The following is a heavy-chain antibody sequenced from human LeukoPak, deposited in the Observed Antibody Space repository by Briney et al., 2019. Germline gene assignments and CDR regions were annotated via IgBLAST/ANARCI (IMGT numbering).Heavy chain of an antibody. V-gene: IGHV3-53*01. CDR2: IYDSGAT. J-gene: IGHJ4*02. Sequence: GGSLRLSCAASGFAVSSIYMGWVRQAPEKGLEWVSLIYDSGATTYADSVKGRFTVSRDNAKNTLYLQVNNLRAEDTAVYYCARGPNSNWSGLDFWGQGTLLTVSS. D-gene: IGHD6-6*01. CDR3: ARGPNSNWSGLDF. CDR1: GFAVSSIY.